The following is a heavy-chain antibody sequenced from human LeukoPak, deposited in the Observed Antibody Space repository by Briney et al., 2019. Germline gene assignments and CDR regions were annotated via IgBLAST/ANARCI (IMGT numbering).Heavy chain of an antibody. D-gene: IGHD5-12*01. J-gene: IGHJ4*02. Sequence: SETLSLTCAVYGGSFSVYYWSWIRQPPGKGMEWIGEINHSGSTNYNPSLKSRVTISVDTSKNQFSLKLSSVTAADTAVYYCARGLGYSGYVVDYWGQGTLVTVSS. CDR1: GGSFSVYY. V-gene: IGHV4-34*01. CDR2: INHSGST. CDR3: ARGLGYSGYVVDY.